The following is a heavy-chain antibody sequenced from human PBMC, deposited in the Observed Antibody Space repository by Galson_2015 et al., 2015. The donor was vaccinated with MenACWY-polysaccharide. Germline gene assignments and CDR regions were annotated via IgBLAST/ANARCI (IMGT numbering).Heavy chain of an antibody. CDR1: GYTFTNYA. CDR2: INAGNGDT. V-gene: IGHV1-3*01. Sequence: SVKVSCKASGYTFTNYAMPWVRQAPGHGLEWMGWINAGNGDTTYSQKFQGRVTITRDISARTVSMELSSLTSEDTAVYYCARGRGNDYGDFSYYYYMDVWGKGTTVTVSS. CDR3: ARGRGNDYGDFSYYYYMDV. D-gene: IGHD4-17*01. J-gene: IGHJ6*03.